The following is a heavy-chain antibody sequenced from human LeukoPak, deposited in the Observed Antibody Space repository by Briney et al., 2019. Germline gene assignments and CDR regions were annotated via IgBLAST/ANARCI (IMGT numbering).Heavy chain of an antibody. Sequence: SETLSLTCAVSGGSISSGGYSWSWLRQPPGKGLEWIGYIYHSGSTYYNPSLKSRVTISVDRSKNQFSLKLSSVTAADTAVYYCARATKAAFDIWGQGTMVTVSS. D-gene: IGHD1-26*01. CDR3: ARATKAAFDI. CDR1: GGSISSGGYS. J-gene: IGHJ3*02. CDR2: IYHSGST. V-gene: IGHV4-30-2*01.